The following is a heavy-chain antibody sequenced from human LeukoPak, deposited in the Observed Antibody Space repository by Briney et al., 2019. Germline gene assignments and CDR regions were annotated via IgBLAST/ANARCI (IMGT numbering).Heavy chain of an antibody. CDR3: ASLRYCSGGSCFPNYFQH. D-gene: IGHD2-15*01. CDR2: VYYSGST. Sequence: PSETLSLTCTVSGGSISSYYWSWIRQPPGKGLEWIGYVYYSGSTNYNPSLKSRVTMSVATSKNQFSLKLSSVTAADTAVYYCASLRYCSGGSCFPNYFQHWGQGTLVTVSS. J-gene: IGHJ1*01. CDR1: GGSISSYY. V-gene: IGHV4-59*08.